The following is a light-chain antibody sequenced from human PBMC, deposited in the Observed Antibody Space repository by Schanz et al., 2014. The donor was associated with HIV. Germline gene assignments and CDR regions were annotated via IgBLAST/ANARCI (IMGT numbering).Light chain of an antibody. CDR2: AAS. CDR1: QSISSH. V-gene: IGKV1-39*01. CDR3: QQTYSTLGIT. Sequence: DIQMTQSPSPLSAFVGDRVTITCRASQSISSHLNWYQQKPGEAPKLLIYAASSLQDGVPSRFSGSGSWTDFTLTISSLQPEDFATYYCQQTYSTLGITFGPGTKLDIK. J-gene: IGKJ3*01.